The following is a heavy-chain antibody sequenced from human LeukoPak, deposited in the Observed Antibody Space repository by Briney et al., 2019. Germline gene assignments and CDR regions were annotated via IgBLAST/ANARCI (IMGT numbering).Heavy chain of an antibody. V-gene: IGHV1-69*13. Sequence: SVKVSCKASGGSFSSYPISWVRQAPGQGLEWMGGITPVFGTAKYAQKFQGRVTITADDSTTTAYLDVSSLTADDTAVYYCARGSASNWPVDIWGQGTLVTVSS. CDR2: ITPVFGTA. J-gene: IGHJ4*02. CDR1: GGSFSSYP. CDR3: ARGSASNWPVDI. D-gene: IGHD6-13*01.